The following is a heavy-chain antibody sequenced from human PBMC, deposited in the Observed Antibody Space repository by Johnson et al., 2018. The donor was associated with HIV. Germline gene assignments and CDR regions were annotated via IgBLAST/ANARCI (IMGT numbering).Heavy chain of an antibody. CDR1: GFTFDDYA. CDR2: ISWNSGSI. Sequence: EVQLVESGGGLVQPGRSLRLSCAASGFTFDDYAMHWVRQAPGKGLEWVSGISWNSGSIGYADSVKGRFTISRDNSKNSLYLQMNSLRAEDTAVYYCARDSVGSPSAFDIWGQGTMVTVSS. D-gene: IGHD6-13*01. V-gene: IGHV3-9*01. J-gene: IGHJ3*02. CDR3: ARDSVGSPSAFDI.